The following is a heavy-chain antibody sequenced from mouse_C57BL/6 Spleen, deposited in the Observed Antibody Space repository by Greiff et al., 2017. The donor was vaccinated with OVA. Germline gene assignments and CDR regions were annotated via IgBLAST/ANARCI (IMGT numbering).Heavy chain of an antibody. CDR2: ISGGGGNT. Sequence: EVQLVESGGGLVKPGGSLKLSCAASGFTFSSYTMSWVRQTPEKRLEWVATISGGGGNTYYPDSVKGRFTISRDNAKNTLYLQMSSLRSEDTALYYCARQRDEGRFDYWGQGTTLTVSS. V-gene: IGHV5-9*01. D-gene: IGHD3-3*01. J-gene: IGHJ2*01. CDR3: ARQRDEGRFDY. CDR1: GFTFSSYT.